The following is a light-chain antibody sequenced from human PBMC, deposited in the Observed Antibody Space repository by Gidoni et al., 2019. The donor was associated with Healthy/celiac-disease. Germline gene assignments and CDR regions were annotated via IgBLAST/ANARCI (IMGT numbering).Light chain of an antibody. CDR2: GAS. V-gene: IGKV3-15*01. CDR3: QQYNNWLAT. CDR1: QSVSSN. J-gene: IGKJ1*01. Sequence: EIVMTQSPATLSVSPGERATLSCRASQSVSSNLAWYQQKPGQAPRLLIYGASTRATGIPARFSGSGSGTEFTLTISSLQSEDFAVYYCQQYNNWLATFGQGTKVESK.